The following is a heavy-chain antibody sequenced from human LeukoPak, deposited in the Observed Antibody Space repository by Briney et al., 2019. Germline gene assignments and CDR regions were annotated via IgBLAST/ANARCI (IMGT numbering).Heavy chain of an antibody. CDR3: ARGGYYYGSGSYYSGWFDP. V-gene: IGHV5-51*01. CDR1: GHSFTSYW. CDR2: IYPGDSDT. D-gene: IGHD3-10*01. J-gene: IGHJ5*02. Sequence: GESLKISCKASGHSFTSYWIGWVRQMPGKGLEWMGIIYPGDSDTRYSPSFQGQVTISADKSISTAYLQWSSLKASDTAMYYCARGGYYYGSGSYYSGWFDPWGQGTLVTVSS.